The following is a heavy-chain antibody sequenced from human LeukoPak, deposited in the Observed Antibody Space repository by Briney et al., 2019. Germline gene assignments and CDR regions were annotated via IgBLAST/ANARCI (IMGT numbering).Heavy chain of an antibody. CDR2: IYPGDSDT. D-gene: IGHD3-22*01. CDR3: ARRDSSGSFLSDY. Sequence: GESLKISCKGSGYTFSNFWIGWVRQMPGKGLEWMGSIYPGDSDTKYSPSFEGQVTFSVDKSITTAYLQWSSLEASDTAMYFCARRDSSGSFLSDYWGQGALVTVSS. V-gene: IGHV5-51*01. J-gene: IGHJ4*02. CDR1: GYTFSNFW.